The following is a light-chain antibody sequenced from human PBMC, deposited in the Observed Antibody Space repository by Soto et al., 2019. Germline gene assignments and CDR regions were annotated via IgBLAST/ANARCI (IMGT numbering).Light chain of an antibody. CDR3: FSYTSSGTYV. V-gene: IGLV2-14*01. Sequence: QSALTQPASVSGSPVQSITISCTGTSSDVGNYKYVSWYQQHPGKAPKLMIYEVSNRPSGVSNRSSGSKSGNTASLTISGLQAEDETDYYCFSYTSSGTYVFGTGTKVTVL. CDR1: SSDVGNYKY. CDR2: EVS. J-gene: IGLJ1*01.